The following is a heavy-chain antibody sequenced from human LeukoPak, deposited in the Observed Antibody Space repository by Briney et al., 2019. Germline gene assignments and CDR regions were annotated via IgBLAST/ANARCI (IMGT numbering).Heavy chain of an antibody. CDR2: INGDGSIT. Sequence: GGSLRLSCAASGFSFSVYWIHWVRQAPGKGLVWVSRINGDGSITDYADSVKGRFTISRDSDTNSLYLQMNSLRAEDTALYYCARGHYYDSSVYRYWGQGTLVTVSS. J-gene: IGHJ4*02. V-gene: IGHV3-74*01. CDR1: GFSFSVYW. D-gene: IGHD3-22*01. CDR3: ARGHYYDSSVYRY.